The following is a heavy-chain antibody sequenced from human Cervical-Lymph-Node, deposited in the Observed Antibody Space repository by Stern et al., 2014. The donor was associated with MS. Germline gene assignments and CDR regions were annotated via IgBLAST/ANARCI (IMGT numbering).Heavy chain of an antibody. CDR2: INTNTGNP. Sequence: VQLLASGSELKKPGASVKVSCKASGYSFTHFALNWVRHAPGQGLQWMGWINTNTGNPSYAQAFTGRFVFSLDTSVSTAYLQISSLKAEDTAVYYCARDPHDYGDRFDYWGQGTLVTVSS. V-gene: IGHV7-4-1*02. CDR3: ARDPHDYGDRFDY. D-gene: IGHD4-17*01. CDR1: GYSFTHFA. J-gene: IGHJ4*02.